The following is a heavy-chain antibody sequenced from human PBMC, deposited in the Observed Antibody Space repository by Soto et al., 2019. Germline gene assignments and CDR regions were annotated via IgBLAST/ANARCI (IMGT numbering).Heavy chain of an antibody. Sequence: EVQLLESGGGLVQPGESLRLSCAASGFTFSTYAMTWVRQAPGKGLEWVSGISYNGADRYYADSVRGRFTISRDNSKNTLYLQMNSLRAEDTALYYCAKRVAASGSGWDYWGQGTLVTVSS. J-gene: IGHJ4*02. CDR3: AKRVAASGSGWDY. CDR2: ISYNGADR. V-gene: IGHV3-23*01. CDR1: GFTFSTYA. D-gene: IGHD6-13*01.